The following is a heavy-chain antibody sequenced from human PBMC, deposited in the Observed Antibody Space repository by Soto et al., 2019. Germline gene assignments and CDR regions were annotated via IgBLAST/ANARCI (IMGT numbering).Heavy chain of an antibody. Sequence: GSLTLSCSASGFTFQSPALPSVRQAPGKGLDYVSSIPTSSLSTFYAYALKRSFILSTDYSNNTLDLQMTSLKYEDSGVYYCVKGRAKHCSGRTCGLWMDLWGQGTTVTVSS. CDR1: GFTFQSPA. D-gene: IGHD6-19*01. V-gene: IGHV3-64D*06. J-gene: IGHJ6*02. CDR3: VKGRAKHCSGRTCGLWMDL. CDR2: IPTSSLST.